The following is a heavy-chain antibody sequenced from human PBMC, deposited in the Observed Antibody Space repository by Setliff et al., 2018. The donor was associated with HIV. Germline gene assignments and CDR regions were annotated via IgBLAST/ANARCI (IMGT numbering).Heavy chain of an antibody. V-gene: IGHV1-18*01. CDR2: ISGYNGQT. J-gene: IGHJ4*02. D-gene: IGHD2-2*02. CDR3: ARAIYGCFDH. CDR1: GYNFDSLA. Sequence: ASVKVSCKASGYNFDSLAVIWVRQAPGQGLEWMGWISGYNGQTKDAQKFQGRLIMTTDTATSTSYMEMRSLRSDDTAIYYCARAIYGCFDHWGQGSLVTVSS.